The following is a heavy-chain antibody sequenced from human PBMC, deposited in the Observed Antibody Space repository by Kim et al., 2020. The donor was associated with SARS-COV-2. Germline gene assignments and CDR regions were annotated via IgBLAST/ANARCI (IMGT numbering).Heavy chain of an antibody. CDR3: ARDSGSSWPGSLDY. V-gene: IGHV6-1*01. J-gene: IGHJ4*02. D-gene: IGHD6-13*01. Sequence: AGSLKSRITINPDTSKNQFSLQLNSVTPEDTAVYYCARDSGSSWPGSLDYWGQGTLVTVSS.